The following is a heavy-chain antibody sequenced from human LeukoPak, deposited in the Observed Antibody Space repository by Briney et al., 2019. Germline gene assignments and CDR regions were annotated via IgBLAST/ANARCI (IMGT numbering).Heavy chain of an antibody. CDR1: GISFSNNA. D-gene: IGHD6-19*01. CDR3: AEGGSGWDSTGQGLDV. CDR2: ISASGHGS. J-gene: IGHJ6*02. Sequence: PGGSLRLSCVASGISFSNNAMSGVRQAPGKGRDGVSGISASGHGSYYGDHVKGRFTISRDNSKNTVYVQMESLRAEDTAVYYCAEGGSGWDSTGQGLDVWGQGTTVVVSS. V-gene: IGHV3-23*01.